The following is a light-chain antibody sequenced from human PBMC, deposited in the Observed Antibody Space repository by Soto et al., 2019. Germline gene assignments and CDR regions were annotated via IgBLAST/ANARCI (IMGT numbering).Light chain of an antibody. CDR1: QSVSSN. Sequence: TPSNLSLAAKERATRSSTADQSVSSNLAWYQQKPGQAPRLLIYGASSRATGIPDRFSGSGSGTDFTLTISRLEPEDFAAYYCQQYGSSPGTFGQGTKVDIK. V-gene: IGKV3-20*01. CDR3: QQYGSSPGT. CDR2: GAS. J-gene: IGKJ1*01.